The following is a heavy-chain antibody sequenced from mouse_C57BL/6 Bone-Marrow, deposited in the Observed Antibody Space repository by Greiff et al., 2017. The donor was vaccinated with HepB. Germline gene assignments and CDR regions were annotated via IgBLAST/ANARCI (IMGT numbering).Heavy chain of an antibody. V-gene: IGHV5-6*01. CDR1: GFTFSSYG. CDR3: ARQGGGNYAMDY. J-gene: IGHJ4*01. Sequence: EVHLVESGGDLVKPGGSLKLSCAASGFTFSSYGMSWVRQTPDKRLEWVATISSGGSYTYYPDSVKGRFTISSDNAKNTLYLQMSSLKSEDTAMYYCARQGGGNYAMDYWGQGTSVTVSS. CDR2: ISSGGSYT.